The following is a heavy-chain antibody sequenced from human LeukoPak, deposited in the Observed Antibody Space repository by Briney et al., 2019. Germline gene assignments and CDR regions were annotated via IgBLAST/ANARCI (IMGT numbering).Heavy chain of an antibody. D-gene: IGHD5-18*01. V-gene: IGHV1-46*01. Sequence: ASVKLSCTASGYTFTSYYMHWVRQAPGPGLEWMGIINPSGGSTSYAQKFQGKVTMTRDTSTSTIYMELSSLRSEDTDVYYCARDWGYSYVGPDGAPWGQGTMVTVSS. CDR1: GYTFTSYY. CDR2: INPSGGST. J-gene: IGHJ3*01. CDR3: ARDWGYSYVGPDGAP.